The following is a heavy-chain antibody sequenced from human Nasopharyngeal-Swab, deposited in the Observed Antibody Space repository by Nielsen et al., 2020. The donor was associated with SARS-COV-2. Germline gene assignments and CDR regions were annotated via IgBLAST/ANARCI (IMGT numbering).Heavy chain of an antibody. Sequence: LRLSCTVSGGSISSGGYYWSWIRQHPGKGLEWIGYIHYSGSTYYNPSLKSRVTISVDTSKNQFSLKLSSVTAADTAVYYCARAPTITIFGVVANFDYWGQGTLVTVSS. J-gene: IGHJ4*02. V-gene: IGHV4-31*03. CDR3: ARAPTITIFGVVANFDY. CDR2: IHYSGST. D-gene: IGHD3-3*01. CDR1: GGSISSGGYY.